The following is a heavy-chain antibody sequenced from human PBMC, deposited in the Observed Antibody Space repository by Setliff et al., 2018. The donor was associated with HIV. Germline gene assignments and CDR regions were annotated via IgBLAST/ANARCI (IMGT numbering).Heavy chain of an antibody. J-gene: IGHJ4*02. CDR2: ISSTGTT. CDR1: GGSISSYY. Sequence: PSETMSLTCTVSGGSISSYYWTWIRQPPGKALLWIGSISSTGTTNYSPSLRSRVTISIETSNTRFSLWLRSVTASDTATYYCARLGRAIDDGGSSVRLDFWGQGVLVTVSS. D-gene: IGHD2-15*01. V-gene: IGHV4-4*08. CDR3: ARLGRAIDDGGSSVRLDF.